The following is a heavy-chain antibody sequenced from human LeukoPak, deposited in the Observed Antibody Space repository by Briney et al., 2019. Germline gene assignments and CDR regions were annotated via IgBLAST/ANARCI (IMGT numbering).Heavy chain of an antibody. D-gene: IGHD5/OR15-5a*01. V-gene: IGHV3-48*01. CDR2: ISGSSTSI. Sequence: GGSLRLSCAASGFTFSNYNMIWVRQAPGKGLEWLSFISGSSTSIQYADSVRGRITISRDNAKNSLFLQINGLRADDSAVYYCVRGHSVYDFLAYWGQGVLVTVSS. J-gene: IGHJ4*02. CDR3: VRGHSVYDFLAY. CDR1: GFTFSNYN.